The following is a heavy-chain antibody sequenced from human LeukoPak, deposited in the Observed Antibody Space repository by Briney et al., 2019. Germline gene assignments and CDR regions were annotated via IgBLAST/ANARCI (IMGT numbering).Heavy chain of an antibody. CDR2: ISLNGETT. CDR3: AQGFSSGCYPY. CDR1: GFSVSSFG. J-gene: IGHJ4*02. Sequence: GGSLRLSCAVSGFSVSSFGMSWVRQAPGKGLEWISAISLNGETTWYADSVKGRFTISRDNSKNTLYLQLTSLRAEDTAVYYCAQGFSSGCYPYWGQGSLVSVSS. D-gene: IGHD3-22*01. V-gene: IGHV3-23*01.